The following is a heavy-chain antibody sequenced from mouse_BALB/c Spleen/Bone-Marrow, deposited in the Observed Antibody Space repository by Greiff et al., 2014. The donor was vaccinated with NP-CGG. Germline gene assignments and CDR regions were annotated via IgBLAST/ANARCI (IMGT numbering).Heavy chain of an antibody. CDR1: GYTFTDYA. CDR2: ISTYSGNT. D-gene: IGHD3-2*01. Sequence: QVHVKQSGPELVRPGVSVKISCKGSGYTFTDYAMHWVKQSHAKSLEWIGAISTYSGNTNYNQKFKGKATMTVDKSSSTAYMELARLTSEDSAIYYCARPRQLGLAFYAMDYWGQGTSVTVAS. V-gene: IGHV1-67*01. CDR3: ARPRQLGLAFYAMDY. J-gene: IGHJ4*01.